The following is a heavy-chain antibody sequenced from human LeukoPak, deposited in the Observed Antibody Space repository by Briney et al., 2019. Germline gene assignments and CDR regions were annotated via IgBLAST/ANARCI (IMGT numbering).Heavy chain of an antibody. CDR1: GYTFTGYY. Sequence: ASVKVSCKASGYTFTGYYIHWVRQAPGQGLDWMGWINANSGGTSYAQKFQGRVTLTRDTSISTAYMELTGLRSDDTTVYYCARVRIVATAYDAFDIWGQGTMVTVSS. J-gene: IGHJ3*02. CDR3: ARVRIVATAYDAFDI. D-gene: IGHD5-12*01. V-gene: IGHV1-2*02. CDR2: INANSGGT.